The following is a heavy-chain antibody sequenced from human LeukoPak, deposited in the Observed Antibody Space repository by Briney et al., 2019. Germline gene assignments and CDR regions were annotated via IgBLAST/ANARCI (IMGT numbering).Heavy chain of an antibody. CDR2: ISGSGGST. CDR3: AKDRVGSYVLNWFDP. D-gene: IGHD1-26*01. V-gene: IGHV3-23*01. J-gene: IGHJ5*02. Sequence: RAGGSLRLSCAASGFTFSSYAMSWVRQAPGKGLEWVSAISGSGGSTYYADSVKGRFTISRDNSKNTLYLQMNSLGAEDTAVYYCAKDRVGSYVLNWFDPWGQGTLVTVSS. CDR1: GFTFSSYA.